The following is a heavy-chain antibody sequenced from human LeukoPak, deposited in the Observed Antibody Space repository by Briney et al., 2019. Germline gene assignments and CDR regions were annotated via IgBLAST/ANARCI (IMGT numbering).Heavy chain of an antibody. CDR2: INPSGGTT. CDR1: GYTFTAYY. Sequence: ASVKVSCKASGYTFTAYYLHWVRQAPGQGLEWMGIINPSGGTTVYAPNVQGRITMTRDTSTSTVYMDLNSLRSEDTAVYYCAREGGVVGATTGRRGFDIWGQGTVVTVSP. CDR3: AREGGVVGATTGRRGFDI. J-gene: IGHJ3*02. V-gene: IGHV1-46*01. D-gene: IGHD1-26*01.